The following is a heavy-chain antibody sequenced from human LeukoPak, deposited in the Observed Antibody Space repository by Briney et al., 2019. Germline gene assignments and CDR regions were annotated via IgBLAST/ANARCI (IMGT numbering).Heavy chain of an antibody. D-gene: IGHD3-22*01. CDR1: GFTFXDYA. J-gene: IGHJ4*02. V-gene: IGHV3-9*01. CDR3: ALISDHYDSSGYLEGY. Sequence: PGRSLRLSCAASGFTFXDYAIHWVRQAPGXGLXXXXXXXXNSANXGXXXSXXXXXTIXXDNAKNSLYLQMNSLRAEDTALYYXALISDHYDSSGYLEGYWGQGTLVTVSS. CDR2: XXXNSANX.